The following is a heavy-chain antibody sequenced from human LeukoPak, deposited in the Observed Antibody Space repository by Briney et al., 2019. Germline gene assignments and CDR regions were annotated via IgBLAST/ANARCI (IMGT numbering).Heavy chain of an antibody. D-gene: IGHD3-16*02. CDR2: IYHSGST. Sequence: NASQTPSLTCAVSGGSISSGGYSWSWIRQPPGKGLEWIGYIYHSGSTYYNPSLKSRVTISVDRSKNQFSLKLSSVTAADTAVYYCARGYYDYVWGSYRLGYFDYWGQGTLVTVSS. CDR1: GGSISSGGYS. J-gene: IGHJ4*02. V-gene: IGHV4-30-2*01. CDR3: ARGYYDYVWGSYRLGYFDY.